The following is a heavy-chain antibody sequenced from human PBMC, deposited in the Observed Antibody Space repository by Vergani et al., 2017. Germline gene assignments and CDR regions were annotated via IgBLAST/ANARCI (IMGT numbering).Heavy chain of an antibody. V-gene: IGHV1-69*01. CDR1: GGPFSSYA. D-gene: IGHD3-3*01. J-gene: IGHJ5*02. CDR3: AREPRAIFGVVREDNWFDP. Sequence: QVQLVQSGAEVKKPGSSVKVSCKASGGPFSSYAISWVRQAPGQGLEWMGGIIPIFGTANYAQKFQGRVTITADESTSTAYMELSSLRSEDTAVYYCAREPRAIFGVVREDNWFDPWGQGTLVTVSS. CDR2: IIPIFGTA.